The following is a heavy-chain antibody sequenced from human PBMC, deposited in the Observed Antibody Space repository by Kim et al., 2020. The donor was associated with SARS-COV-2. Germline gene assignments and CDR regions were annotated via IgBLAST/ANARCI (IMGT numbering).Heavy chain of an antibody. CDR2: IYYSGST. V-gene: IGHV4-39*01. J-gene: IGHJ4*02. Sequence: SETLSLTCTVSGGSISSSSYYWGWIRQPPGKGLEWIGSIYYSGSTYYNPSLKSRVTISVDTSKNQFSLKLSSVTAADTAVYYCARLFASGSGSGWQRDYWGQGTLVTVSS. CDR1: GGSISSSSYY. CDR3: ARLFASGSGSGWQRDY. D-gene: IGHD6-19*01.